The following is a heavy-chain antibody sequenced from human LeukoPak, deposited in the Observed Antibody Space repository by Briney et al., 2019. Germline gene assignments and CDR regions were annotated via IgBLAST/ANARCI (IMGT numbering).Heavy chain of an antibody. J-gene: IGHJ4*02. Sequence: GGFLRLSCAASGFTFSSYNMNWVRQAPGKGLEWVSAISGGGGSTYYADSVKGRFTISRDNSKNTLYLQVNSLRAEDTAVYYCAKGGKWDVTPFDYWGQGTLVTVSS. V-gene: IGHV3-23*01. CDR3: AKGGKWDVTPFDY. D-gene: IGHD1-26*01. CDR1: GFTFSSYN. CDR2: ISGGGGST.